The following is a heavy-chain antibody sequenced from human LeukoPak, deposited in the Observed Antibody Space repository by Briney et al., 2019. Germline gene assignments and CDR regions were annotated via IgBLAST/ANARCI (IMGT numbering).Heavy chain of an antibody. CDR1: GFTFSSYS. V-gene: IGHV3-21*01. D-gene: IGHD4-23*01. CDR3: ARDPPTVVTVAGEHYFDY. J-gene: IGHJ4*02. Sequence: GGSLRLSCAASGFTFSSYSMNWVRQAPGKGLEWVSSISSSSSYIYYADSVKGRFTISRDNAKNSLYLQMNSLRAEYTAVYYCARDPPTVVTVAGEHYFDYWGQGTLVTVSS. CDR2: ISSSSSYI.